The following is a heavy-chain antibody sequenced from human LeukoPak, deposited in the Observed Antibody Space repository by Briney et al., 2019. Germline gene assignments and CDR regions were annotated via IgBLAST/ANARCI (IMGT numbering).Heavy chain of an antibody. J-gene: IGHJ6*03. V-gene: IGHV1-2*06. Sequence: GASVKVSCKASGYTFTGYYMHWVRQAPGQGLEWMGRINPNSGGTNYAQKFQGRVTMTRDTSISTAYMELSRLRSDDTAVYYCARGSAYSGSYYYYYYMDVWGKGTTVTVSS. CDR3: ARGSAYSGSYYYYYYMDV. CDR2: INPNSGGT. D-gene: IGHD1-26*01. CDR1: GYTFTGYY.